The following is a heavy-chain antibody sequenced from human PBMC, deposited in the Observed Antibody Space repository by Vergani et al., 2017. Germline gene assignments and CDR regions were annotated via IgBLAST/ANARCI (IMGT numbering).Heavy chain of an antibody. CDR1: GGSFTSYH. Sequence: QVQLQQWGGGLLKPSETLSLTCVVNGGSFTSYHWTWIRQSPGEGLEWVGDIDHTGRPDYNPSLKSRLTMSGDKSRNQFSLTLNSVTATDTAIYFCARVNTETNGHLYYSYYMDVWGQGTAVTVS. CDR2: IDHTGRP. CDR3: ARVNTETNGHLYYSYYMDV. J-gene: IGHJ6*03. D-gene: IGHD4-11*01. V-gene: IGHV4-34*01.